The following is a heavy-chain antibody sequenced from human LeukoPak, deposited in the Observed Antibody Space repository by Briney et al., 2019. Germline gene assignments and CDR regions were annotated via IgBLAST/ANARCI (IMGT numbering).Heavy chain of an antibody. CDR2: IYYSGST. CDR1: GGSISSYY. CDR3: AREYYDSSSYGVGEWFDP. J-gene: IGHJ5*02. V-gene: IGHV4-59*12. Sequence: SETLSLTCIVSGGSISSYYWSWIRQPPGKGLEWIGYIYYSGSTNYNPSLKSRVTMSVDTSKNQFSLKLSSVTAADTAVYYCAREYYDSSSYGVGEWFDPWGQGALVTVTS. D-gene: IGHD3-22*01.